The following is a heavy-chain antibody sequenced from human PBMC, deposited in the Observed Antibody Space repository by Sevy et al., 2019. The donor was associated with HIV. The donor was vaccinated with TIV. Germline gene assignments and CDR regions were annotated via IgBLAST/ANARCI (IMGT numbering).Heavy chain of an antibody. CDR1: GGSISTYY. CDR3: ARGGTRGWNFDL. Sequence: SETLSLTCTVSGGSISTYYWSWIRRPPGKGLEWIGFMYYSGSTDYNPSLKSRVTISVDTSKNQFSLKLTSVTAADTAVYYCARGGTRGWNFDLWGRGTLVTVSS. CDR2: MYYSGST. V-gene: IGHV4-59*01. J-gene: IGHJ2*01. D-gene: IGHD2-8*01.